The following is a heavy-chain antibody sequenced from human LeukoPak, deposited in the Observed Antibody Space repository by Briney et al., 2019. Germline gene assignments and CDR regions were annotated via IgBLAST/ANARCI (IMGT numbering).Heavy chain of an antibody. J-gene: IGHJ4*02. CDR2: ISRSGSST. CDR3: AKVWYCSGGSCYYFDS. D-gene: IGHD2-15*01. Sequence: GGSLRLSCTTSGFTFSSYAMSWVRQAPGKGLEWVSGISRSGSSTYYVDSVKGRFTISRDNSKNTLYLQMNSRRAEDTAVYYCAKVWYCSGGSCYYFDSWGQGTLVTVSS. CDR1: GFTFSSYA. V-gene: IGHV3-23*01.